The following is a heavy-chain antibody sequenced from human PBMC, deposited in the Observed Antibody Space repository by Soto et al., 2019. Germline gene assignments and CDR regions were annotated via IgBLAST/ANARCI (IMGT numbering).Heavy chain of an antibody. CDR1: GFTFSSYW. CDR2: IKQDGSEK. Sequence: SLRLSCAASGFTFSSYWMSWVRQAPGKGLEWVANIKQDGSEKYYVDSVKGRFTISRDNAKNSLYLQMNSLRAEDTAVYYCARDHLGYCSGGSCPWAEYFDCWGQGTQVTVSS. V-gene: IGHV3-7*04. D-gene: IGHD2-15*01. J-gene: IGHJ4*02. CDR3: ARDHLGYCSGGSCPWAEYFDC.